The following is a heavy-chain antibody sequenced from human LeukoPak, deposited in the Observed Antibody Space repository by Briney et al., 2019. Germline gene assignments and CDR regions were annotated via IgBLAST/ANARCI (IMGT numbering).Heavy chain of an antibody. Sequence: PSETLSLTCAVYGGSFSGYYWSWIRQPPGKGLEWIGEINHSGSTNYNPSLKSRVTISVDTSKNQFSLKLSSVTAADTAVYYCARGVAAAVFWRPQPPEEHFDYWGQGTLVTVSS. CDR1: GGSFSGYY. V-gene: IGHV4-34*01. J-gene: IGHJ4*02. D-gene: IGHD6-13*01. CDR3: ARGVAAAVFWRPQPPEEHFDY. CDR2: INHSGST.